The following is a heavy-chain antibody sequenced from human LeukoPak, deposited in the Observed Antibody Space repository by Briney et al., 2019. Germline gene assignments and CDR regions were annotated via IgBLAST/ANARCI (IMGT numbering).Heavy chain of an antibody. J-gene: IGHJ4*02. V-gene: IGHV3-30*04. D-gene: IGHD2-15*01. CDR2: ISYDGSNK. CDR3: ARDLGYCSGGSCYGIDY. Sequence: GGSLRLSCAASGFTFSSYAMHWVRQAPGKGLEGVAVISYDGSNKYYADSVKVPFTISRDNSKNPLYLQMNSLRAEDTAVYYCARDLGYCSGGSCYGIDYWGQGTLVTVSS. CDR1: GFTFSSYA.